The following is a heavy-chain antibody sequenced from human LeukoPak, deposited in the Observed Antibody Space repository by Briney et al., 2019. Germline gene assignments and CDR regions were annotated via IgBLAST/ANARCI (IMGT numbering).Heavy chain of an antibody. D-gene: IGHD6-13*01. CDR3: ARGWPEYFQH. CDR1: GGSISSSSYY. V-gene: IGHV4-39*07. CDR2: IYYSGST. J-gene: IGHJ1*01. Sequence: PSETLSLTCTVSGGSISSSSYYWGWIRQPPGKGLEWIGSIYYSGSTYYNPSLKSRVTISVDTSKNQFSLKLSSVTAADTAVYYCARGWPEYFQHWGQGTLVTVSS.